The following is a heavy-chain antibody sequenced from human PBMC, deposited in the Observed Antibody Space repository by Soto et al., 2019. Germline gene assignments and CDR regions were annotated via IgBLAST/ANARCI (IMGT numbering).Heavy chain of an antibody. V-gene: IGHV4-31*03. D-gene: IGHD5-12*01. J-gene: IGHJ6*03. CDR1: GGSISSGGYY. Sequence: SETLSLTCTVSGGSISSGGYYWSWIRQHPGKGLEWIGYIYYSGSTYYNPSLKSRVTISVDTSKNQFSLKLGSVTAADTAVYYCARGAGGYDYGVLYYYYYMDVWGKGTTVTVSS. CDR3: ARGAGGYDYGVLYYYYYMDV. CDR2: IYYSGST.